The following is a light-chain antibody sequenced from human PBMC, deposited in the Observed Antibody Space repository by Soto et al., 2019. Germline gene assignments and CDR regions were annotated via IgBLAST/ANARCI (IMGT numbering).Light chain of an antibody. Sequence: QLVLTQSPSASASLGASVKLTCTLSSGHSSYAIAWHQQQPEKGPRYLMKLYSDGSHSKGDGIPDRFSGSSSGAERYLTISSLQSEDEADYYCQTWGTGFWVFGGGTKLTVL. CDR3: QTWGTGFWV. V-gene: IGLV4-69*01. CDR2: LYSDGSH. CDR1: SGHSSYA. J-gene: IGLJ3*02.